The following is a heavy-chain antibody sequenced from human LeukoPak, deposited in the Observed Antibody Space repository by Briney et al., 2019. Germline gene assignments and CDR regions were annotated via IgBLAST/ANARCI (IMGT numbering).Heavy chain of an antibody. CDR2: INPSGGST. D-gene: IGHD5/OR15-5a*01. CDR3: ATARDRNSVYSSLDY. CDR1: GYTFTSYY. J-gene: IGHJ4*02. Sequence: ASVKVSCKASGYTFTSYYMHSVRQAPGQGLGWMGIINPSGGSTSYAQKFQGRVTMTRDMSTSTVYMELSRLRSDDTAVYYCATARDRNSVYSSLDYWGQGTLVTVSS. V-gene: IGHV1-46*01.